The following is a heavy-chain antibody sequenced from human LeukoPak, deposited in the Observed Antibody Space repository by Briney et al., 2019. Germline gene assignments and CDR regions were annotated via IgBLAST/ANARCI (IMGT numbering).Heavy chain of an antibody. Sequence: SETLSLTCTVSGGSISSNYWSWIRQSAGQGLEWIGYISDSGSTNYNPSLRSRVTISVDTSKNQFSLKLSSVTAADTAVYYCARKGDHRSSWYLYHFLDFWGRGTLVTVSS. CDR1: GGSISSNY. D-gene: IGHD6-13*01. CDR2: ISDSGST. CDR3: ARKGDHRSSWYLYHFLDF. V-gene: IGHV4-59*01. J-gene: IGHJ4*02.